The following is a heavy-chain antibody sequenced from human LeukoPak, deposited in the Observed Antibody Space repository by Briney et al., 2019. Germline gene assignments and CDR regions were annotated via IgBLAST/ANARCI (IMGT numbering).Heavy chain of an antibody. CDR2: IYSGGST. V-gene: IGHV3-53*01. CDR3: ASDPDCSGGTCYFDY. Sequence: PGGSLSLSCAASGFTVSSNYMSWVRQAPGKGLEWVSVIYSGGSTNYADSVKGRFTISRDNSKNTLYLQMNSLRAEDTAVYYCASDPDCSGGTCYFDYWGQGTLVTVSS. D-gene: IGHD2-15*01. J-gene: IGHJ4*02. CDR1: GFTVSSNY.